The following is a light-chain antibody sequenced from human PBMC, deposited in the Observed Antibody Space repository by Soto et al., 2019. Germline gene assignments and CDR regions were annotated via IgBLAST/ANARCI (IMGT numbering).Light chain of an antibody. CDR3: ETWDRNTRV. Sequence: QLVLTQSSSASASLGSSVKLTCTLSSGHSSYIIAWHQQQPGKAPRYLMKLEGSGSYNKGSGVPDRFSGSSSGADRYLTISHLQFEDEAYYYCETWDRNTRVFGGGTKLTVL. J-gene: IGLJ2*01. CDR1: SGHSSYI. V-gene: IGLV4-60*02. CDR2: LEGSGSY.